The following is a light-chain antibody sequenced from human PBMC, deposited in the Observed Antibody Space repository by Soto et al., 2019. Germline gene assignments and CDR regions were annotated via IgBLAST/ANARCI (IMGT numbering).Light chain of an antibody. CDR1: QTVSSN. CDR2: GAS. V-gene: IGKV3-15*01. J-gene: IGKJ2*01. CDR3: HQYDNWPRT. Sequence: EIVMTQSPATLSVSPGERATLSCRASQTVSSNLDWYQQKPGQAPRLLIYGASTRATGIAARFSGSGSGTEFTLTISSVQSEDFAVYYCHQYDNWPRTCGQGTKLEIK.